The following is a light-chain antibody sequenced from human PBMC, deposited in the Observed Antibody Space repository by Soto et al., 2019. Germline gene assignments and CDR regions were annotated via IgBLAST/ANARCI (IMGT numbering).Light chain of an antibody. J-gene: IGKJ1*01. CDR2: KAS. CDR3: QQSYNTPRGT. V-gene: IGKV1-5*03. Sequence: DLQMTQSPSTLSASLGYRFSITCRASQSISSWLAWYQQKPRKAPKLLLYKASSLESGGPSRFSGIGSATDFALTTSSMQAADFAAYYCQQSYNTPRGTFGPVTKVYIK. CDR1: QSISSW.